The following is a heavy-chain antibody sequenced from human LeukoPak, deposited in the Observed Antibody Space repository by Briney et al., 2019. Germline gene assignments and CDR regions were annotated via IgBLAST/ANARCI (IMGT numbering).Heavy chain of an antibody. CDR1: GYTFTSYD. CDR2: MNPNSGNT. D-gene: IGHD1-26*01. CDR3: ARDLTYSGSYDY. V-gene: IGHV1-8*01. Sequence: ASVKVSCKASGYTFTSYDINWVRQATGQGLEWMGWMNPNSGNTGYAQKCQGRVTMTRNTSISTAYMELSSLRSEDTAVYYCARDLTYSGSYDYWGQGTLVTVSS. J-gene: IGHJ4*02.